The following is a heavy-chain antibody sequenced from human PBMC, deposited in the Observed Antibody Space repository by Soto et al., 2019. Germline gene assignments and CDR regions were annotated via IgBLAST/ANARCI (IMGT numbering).Heavy chain of an antibody. D-gene: IGHD3-22*01. J-gene: IGHJ5*02. CDR3: AGGHRINYYDSSGYYPRWFDP. CDR1: GGSISSGGYS. CDR2: IYHSGST. Sequence: QLQLQESGSGLVKPSQTLSLTCAVSGGSISSGGYSWSWIRQPPGKGLEWIGYIYHSGSTYYNPSLKSRVTISVDRTKKQFSLKLRSVTASDTAVYYCAGGHRINYYDSSGYYPRWFDPWGQGTLVTVSS. V-gene: IGHV4-30-2*01.